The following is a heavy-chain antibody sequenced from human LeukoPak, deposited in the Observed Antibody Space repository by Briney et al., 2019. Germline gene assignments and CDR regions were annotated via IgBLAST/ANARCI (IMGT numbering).Heavy chain of an antibody. D-gene: IGHD3-16*01. CDR2: INYSGRT. J-gene: IGHJ4*02. Sequence: SETLSLTCTVSGGSIKDYYWSWIRQPPGKGLEWLGYINYSGRTNYNPSLKSRVTISVDTSMTQFSLRLSSVTATDTAIYYCARHVFSYGEPFDYWGQGVLITVSS. CDR3: ARHVFSYGEPFDY. V-gene: IGHV4-59*08. CDR1: GGSIKDYY.